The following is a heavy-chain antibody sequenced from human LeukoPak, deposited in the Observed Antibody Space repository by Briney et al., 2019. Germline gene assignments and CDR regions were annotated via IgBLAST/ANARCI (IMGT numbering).Heavy chain of an antibody. CDR3: ARLLGTHINHFDP. V-gene: IGHV4-39*01. J-gene: IGHJ5*02. CDR2: IYYSGST. D-gene: IGHD2-21*01. CDR1: GGSISSSSYY. Sequence: PSETLSLTCTVSGGSISSSSYYWGWIRQPPGKGLEWIGSIYYSGSTYYNPSLKSRVTISVDTSKNQFSLKLSSVTAADTAVYYCARLLGTHINHFDPWGQGTLVTVSS.